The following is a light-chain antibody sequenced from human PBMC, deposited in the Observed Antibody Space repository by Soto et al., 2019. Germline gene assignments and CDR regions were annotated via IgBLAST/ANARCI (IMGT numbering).Light chain of an antibody. Sequence: EIVLTQSPGTLSLSPGERATLSCRASQSVSNSFLAWYQQKPAQAPRLRIFGASSRATGIRDRVSGSGSGTDFTLIISRLETEEFAVYYCQQYGSSIQTCGGGTKVEI. V-gene: IGKV3-20*01. CDR1: QSVSNSF. J-gene: IGKJ4*01. CDR3: QQYGSSIQT. CDR2: GAS.